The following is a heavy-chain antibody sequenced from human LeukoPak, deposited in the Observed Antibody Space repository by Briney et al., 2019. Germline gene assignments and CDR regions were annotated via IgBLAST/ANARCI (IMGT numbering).Heavy chain of an antibody. V-gene: IGHV3-23*01. J-gene: IGHJ5*02. CDR1: GFTFSSYA. Sequence: GGSLRLSCAASGFTFSSYAMSWVRQAPGKGLEWVSSISGSGDNTLYADSVKGRFTISRDNSRDMVYLQMNSLKVEDTAIYYCGKEGGAWGQGTQVTVSS. CDR3: GKEGGA. D-gene: IGHD3-16*01. CDR2: ISGSGDNT.